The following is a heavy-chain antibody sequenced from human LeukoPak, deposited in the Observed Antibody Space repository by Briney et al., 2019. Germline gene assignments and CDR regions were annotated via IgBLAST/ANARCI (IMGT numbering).Heavy chain of an antibody. D-gene: IGHD4-17*01. CDR2: IYYSGKT. CDR1: GSYINNYY. V-gene: IGHV4-39*07. Sequence: PSETLSLTCSVSGSYINNYYWGWIRQAPGKGPEWIGSIYYSGKTYYNSSLRSRVTMSLDTSKNQFSLKLSSVTAADTAVYYCLGNDYGENYYMDVWGEGTTVTISS. J-gene: IGHJ6*03. CDR3: LGNDYGENYYMDV.